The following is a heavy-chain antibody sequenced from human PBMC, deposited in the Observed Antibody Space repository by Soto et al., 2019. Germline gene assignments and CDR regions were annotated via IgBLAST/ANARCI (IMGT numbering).Heavy chain of an antibody. Sequence: GGSLRLSCTASGFTFSSYAMHWVRQAPGKGLEWVAVISYDGSNKYYADSVKGRFTISRDNSKNTLYLQMNSLRAEDTAVYYCARDHGYYYDSSGYRYYYYGMDVWGQGTTVTVSS. CDR3: ARDHGYYYDSSGYRYYYYGMDV. CDR2: ISYDGSNK. D-gene: IGHD3-22*01. V-gene: IGHV3-30-3*01. J-gene: IGHJ6*02. CDR1: GFTFSSYA.